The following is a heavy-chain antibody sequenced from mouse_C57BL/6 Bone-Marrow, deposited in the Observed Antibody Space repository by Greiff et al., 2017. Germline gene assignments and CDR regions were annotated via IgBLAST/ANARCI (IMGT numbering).Heavy chain of an antibody. CDR2: FDPSDSYT. CDR3: AREEGSWDVRFAY. D-gene: IGHD4-1*01. Sequence: QVQLQQPGAELVLPGASVKLSCKASGYTFTSYWMHWVKQRPGQGLEWIGEFDPSDSYTNYNQKFKGKSTLTVDKSSSTAYMQLSSLTSEDSAVYYCAREEGSWDVRFAYWGQGTLVTVSA. J-gene: IGHJ3*01. CDR1: GYTFTSYW. V-gene: IGHV1-69*01.